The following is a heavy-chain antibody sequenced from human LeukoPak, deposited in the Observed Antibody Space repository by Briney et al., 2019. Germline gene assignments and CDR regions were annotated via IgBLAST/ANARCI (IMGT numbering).Heavy chain of an antibody. Sequence: ETLSLTCVVYGGSFCVYYWSWSCAPPGEGVEWVGEINHSGSTNYNPSLKSRVTKSVDTSKNQFSLKLSSVTAGDTAVYYCARAPLRRYGMDVWGQGATVTVSS. V-gene: IGHV4-34*01. CDR2: INHSGST. CDR3: ARAPLRRYGMDV. D-gene: IGHD3-16*01. J-gene: IGHJ6*02. CDR1: GGSFCVYY.